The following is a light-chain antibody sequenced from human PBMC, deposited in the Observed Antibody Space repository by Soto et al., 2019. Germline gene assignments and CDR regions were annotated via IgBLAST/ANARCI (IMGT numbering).Light chain of an antibody. V-gene: IGKV1-5*01. Sequence: DLQMTQSPSTLSASVGDRVTITCRASQSISSWLAWYQQKPGKAPKLLIYDASSLESGVPSRFSGSGSGTEVTLTISSLQPDDFATYYCQQYNSYSGTWTFGQGPKVELK. CDR3: QQYNSYSGTWT. CDR1: QSISSW. J-gene: IGKJ1*01. CDR2: DAS.